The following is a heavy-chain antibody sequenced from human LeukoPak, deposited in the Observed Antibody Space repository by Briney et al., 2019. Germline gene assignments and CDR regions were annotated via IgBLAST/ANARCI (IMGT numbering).Heavy chain of an antibody. CDR3: AREPLLPLVVVPPFDY. D-gene: IGHD2-15*01. Sequence: GASVKVSCKASGYTFTSSGISWVRQAPGQGLEWMGWINPNSGGTNYAQKFQGRVTMTRDTSISTAYMELSRLRSDDTAVYYCAREPLLPLVVVPPFDYWGQGTLVTVSS. J-gene: IGHJ4*02. V-gene: IGHV1-2*02. CDR1: GYTFTSSG. CDR2: INPNSGGT.